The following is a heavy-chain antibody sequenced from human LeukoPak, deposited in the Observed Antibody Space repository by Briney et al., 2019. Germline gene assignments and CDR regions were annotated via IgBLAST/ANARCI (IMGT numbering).Heavy chain of an antibody. CDR1: GFTFSGSA. Sequence: PGGSLRLSCAASGFTFSGSALHWVRQASGKGLEWVGRISSKANSYATAYAASVKGRFAISRDDSKNTAHLQMNSLKTDDTAVYYCSRRDPNGDYSDYWGQGTLVTVSS. J-gene: IGHJ4*02. CDR2: ISSKANSYAT. D-gene: IGHD4-17*01. CDR3: SRRDPNGDYSDY. V-gene: IGHV3-73*01.